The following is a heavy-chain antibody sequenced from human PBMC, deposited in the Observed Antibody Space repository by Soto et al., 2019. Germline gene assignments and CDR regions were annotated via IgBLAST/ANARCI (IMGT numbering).Heavy chain of an antibody. Sequence: QVHLQESGPGLVKPSQTLSLTCTVSGGSISSSDSHWSWIRQSPGTGLGWIGYISYTGDISYSPSSRGQVTIPLDRPRNTFPLTLNFVTAADRAVNSCARPRTERTEYASWGRGTLVTV. J-gene: IGHJ4*02. CDR3: ARPRTERTEYAS. CDR2: ISYTGDI. D-gene: IGHD2-2*01. CDR1: GGSISSSDSH. V-gene: IGHV4-30-4*01.